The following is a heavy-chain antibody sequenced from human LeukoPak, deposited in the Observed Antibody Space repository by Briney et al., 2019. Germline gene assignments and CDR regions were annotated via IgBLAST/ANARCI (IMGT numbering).Heavy chain of an antibody. D-gene: IGHD3-10*01. Sequence: ASVKVSCKASGYTFTGYYMHWVRQAPGQELAWMGWINPNSGGTNYAQKFQGRVTMTRDTSISTAYMELSRLRSDDTAVYYCARFMVRGVIIRVRKAFDIWGQGTMVTVSS. CDR3: ARFMVRGVIIRVRKAFDI. CDR1: GYTFTGYY. CDR2: INPNSGGT. V-gene: IGHV1-2*02. J-gene: IGHJ3*02.